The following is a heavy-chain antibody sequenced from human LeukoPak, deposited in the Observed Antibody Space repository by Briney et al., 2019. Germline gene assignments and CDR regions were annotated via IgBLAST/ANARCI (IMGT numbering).Heavy chain of an antibody. CDR2: IYTSGST. J-gene: IGHJ4*02. CDR3: AREGEYSSGWYNSFLDY. Sequence: PSQTLSLTCTVSGGSISSGSYYWSWIRQPAGKGLEWIGRIYTSGSTNYNPSLKSRVTISVDTSKNQFPLKLSSVTAADTAVYYCAREGEYSSGWYNSFLDYWGQGTLVTVSS. D-gene: IGHD6-19*01. CDR1: GGSISSGSYY. V-gene: IGHV4-61*02.